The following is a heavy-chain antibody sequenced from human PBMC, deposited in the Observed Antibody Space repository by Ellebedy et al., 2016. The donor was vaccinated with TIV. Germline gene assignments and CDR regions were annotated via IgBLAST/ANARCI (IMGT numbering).Heavy chain of an antibody. Sequence: GESLKISCAASGFTFSNYAMSWVRQAPGKGLEWVSAISVSGGTTYYADSVKGRFTISRDNSKNTLYLQMNSLRAEDTAVYYCPKGQRVVTAPFDYWGQGTLVTVSS. CDR2: ISVSGGTT. CDR3: PKGQRVVTAPFDY. V-gene: IGHV3-23*01. D-gene: IGHD2-21*02. CDR1: GFTFSNYA. J-gene: IGHJ4*02.